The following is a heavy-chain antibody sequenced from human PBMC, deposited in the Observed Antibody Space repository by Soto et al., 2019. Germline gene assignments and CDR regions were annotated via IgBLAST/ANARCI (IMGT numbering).Heavy chain of an antibody. J-gene: IGHJ5*02. D-gene: IGHD3-10*01. CDR3: ARLMYGSGSYYNPPKWADP. CDR1: GGTFSSYA. V-gene: IGHV1-69*06. Sequence: SVQVSCKASGGTFSSYAISWVRQAPGQGLEWMGGIIPIFGTANYAQKFQGRVTITADKSTSTAYMELSSLRSEDTAVDYCARLMYGSGSYYNPPKWADPWGQGTMVTVS. CDR2: IIPIFGTA.